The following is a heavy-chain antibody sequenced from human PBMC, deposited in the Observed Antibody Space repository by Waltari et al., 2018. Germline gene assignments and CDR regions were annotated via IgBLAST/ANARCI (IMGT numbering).Heavy chain of an antibody. Sequence: QVQLVQSGAEVKKPGASVKVPCQASGYTFTGHYMHRVRQAPGQGLEWMGRINPNSGGTNYAQKFQGRVTMTRDTSISTAYMELSRLRSDDTAVYYCASWPREGGYDSDPADYWGQGTLVTVSS. D-gene: IGHD5-12*01. CDR1: GYTFTGHY. V-gene: IGHV1-2*06. J-gene: IGHJ4*02. CDR3: ASWPREGGYDSDPADY. CDR2: INPNSGGT.